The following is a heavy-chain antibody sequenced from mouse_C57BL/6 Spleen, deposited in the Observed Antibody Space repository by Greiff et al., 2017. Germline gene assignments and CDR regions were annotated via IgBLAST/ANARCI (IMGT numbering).Heavy chain of an antibody. J-gene: IGHJ2*01. CDR3: ARWALYGSREGGFDY. CDR1: GYTFTSYW. CDR2: IYPGSGST. V-gene: IGHV1-55*01. D-gene: IGHD1-1*01. Sequence: QVQLQQPGAELVKPGASVKMSCKASGYTFTSYWITWVKQRPGQGLEWIGDIYPGSGSTNYNEKFKSKATLTVDTSSSTAYMQLSSLTSEDSAVYYCARWALYGSREGGFDYWGQGTTFTVSS.